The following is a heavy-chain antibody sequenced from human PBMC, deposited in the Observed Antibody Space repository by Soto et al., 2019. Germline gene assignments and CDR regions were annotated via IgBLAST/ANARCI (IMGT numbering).Heavy chain of an antibody. CDR1: GYTFTSYA. J-gene: IGHJ4*02. CDR2: INAGNGNT. CDR3: ARAGGQQLVQGNYYDSSGYPFDY. V-gene: IGHV1-3*01. D-gene: IGHD3-22*01. Sequence: QVQLVQSGAEVKKPGASVKVSCKASGYTFTSYAMHWVRQAPGQRLEWMGWINAGNGNTKYSQKFQGRVTITRDTSASTAYMELSSLRSEDTAVYYCARAGGQQLVQGNYYDSSGYPFDYWGQGTLVTVSS.